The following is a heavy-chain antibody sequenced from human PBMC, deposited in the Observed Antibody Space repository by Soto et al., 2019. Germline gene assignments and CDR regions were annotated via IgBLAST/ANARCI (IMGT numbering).Heavy chain of an antibody. CDR1: GYTFTSNG. V-gene: IGHV1-18*01. CDR3: ARTLIGGYSYGAFPDY. Sequence: GASVKVSCKASGYTFTSNGIAWVRQAPGQGLERMGWISTYSDNTNYAQRLQGRVTMTTDTSTTTAYMELRSLRSDDTAVFYCARTLIGGYSYGAFPDYWGQGTLVTVSS. CDR2: ISTYSDNT. J-gene: IGHJ4*02. D-gene: IGHD5-18*01.